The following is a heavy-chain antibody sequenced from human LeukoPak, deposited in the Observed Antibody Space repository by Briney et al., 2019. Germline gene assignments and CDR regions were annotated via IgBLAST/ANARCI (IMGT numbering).Heavy chain of an antibody. CDR2: IKQDGSEK. J-gene: IGHJ4*02. CDR1: GFTFSSYW. D-gene: IGHD2-8*01. CDR3: ARVKYGSIGYFDY. Sequence: GGSLRLSCAASGFTFSSYWMSWVRQAPGKGLEWVANIKQDGSEKYYVDSVKGRFTISRDNAKNSLYLQMNSLRAEDTAVYYCARVKYGSIGYFDYWGQGTLVTVSS. V-gene: IGHV3-7*01.